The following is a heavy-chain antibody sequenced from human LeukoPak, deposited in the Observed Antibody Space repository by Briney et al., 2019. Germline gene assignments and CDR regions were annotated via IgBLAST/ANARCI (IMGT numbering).Heavy chain of an antibody. J-gene: IGHJ4*02. CDR3: ATDLWREWELQGLDY. Sequence: ASVKVSCKASGYTFTDYYTHWVQQAPGKGLEWMGRVDPEDGETIYAEKFQGRVTITADTSTDTAYMELSSLRSEDTAVYYCATDLWREWELQGLDYWGQGTLVTVSS. CDR1: GYTFTDYY. CDR2: VDPEDGET. V-gene: IGHV1-69-2*01. D-gene: IGHD1-26*01.